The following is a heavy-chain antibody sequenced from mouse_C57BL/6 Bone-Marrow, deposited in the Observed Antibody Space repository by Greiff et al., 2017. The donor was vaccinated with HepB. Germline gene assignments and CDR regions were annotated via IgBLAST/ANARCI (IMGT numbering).Heavy chain of an antibody. CDR2: IDPSDSET. J-gene: IGHJ3*01. CDR3: ARGDGYYVSFAY. V-gene: IGHV1-52*01. CDR1: GYTFTSYW. D-gene: IGHD2-3*01. Sequence: QVQLQQPGAELVRPGSSVKLSCKASGYTFTSYWMHWVKQRPIQGLEWIGNIDPSDSETHYNQKFKDKATLTVDKSSSTAYMQRSSLTSEDSAVYYGARGDGYYVSFAYWGQGTLVTVSA.